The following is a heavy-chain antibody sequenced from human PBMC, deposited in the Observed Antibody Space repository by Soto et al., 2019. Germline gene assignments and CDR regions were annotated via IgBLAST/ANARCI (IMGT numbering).Heavy chain of an antibody. Sequence: GASVKVSCKASGYTFTSYGISWVRQAPGQGLEWMGWISAYNGNTNYAQKLQGRVTMTTDTSTSTAYMGLRSLRSDDTAVYYRARGPYTQSPQLYPLGHWGQGTLVTVSS. CDR2: ISAYNGNT. V-gene: IGHV1-18*01. CDR3: ARGPYTQSPQLYPLGH. J-gene: IGHJ4*02. D-gene: IGHD2-8*01. CDR1: GYTFTSYG.